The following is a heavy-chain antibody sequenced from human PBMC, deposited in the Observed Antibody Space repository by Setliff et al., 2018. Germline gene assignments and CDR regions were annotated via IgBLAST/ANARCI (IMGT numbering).Heavy chain of an antibody. CDR3: ARGTKTMVINYWYFDV. D-gene: IGHD4-17*01. Sequence: SETLSLTCAVYGGSFSDYWWSWIRQLPGKGLEWIAEIHHSGSTNFHPSLKSRVAISVDPSKSQFYLNLRSVTAADTAVYFCARGTKTMVINYWYFDVWGRGTPVTV. J-gene: IGHJ2*01. CDR1: GGSFSDYW. CDR2: IHHSGST. V-gene: IGHV4-34*01.